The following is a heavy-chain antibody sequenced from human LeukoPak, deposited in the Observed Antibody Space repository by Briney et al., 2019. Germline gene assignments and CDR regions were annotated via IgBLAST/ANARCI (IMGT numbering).Heavy chain of an antibody. D-gene: IGHD6-13*01. J-gene: IGHJ4*02. CDR1: GYNFISYW. V-gene: IGHV5-51*01. CDR2: IYPGHSDT. Sequence: GASLKISCKGSGYNFISYWIGWVRQMPGKGLGWMGIIYPGHSDTRYSPSFQGQVTISADKTISTAYLQWRSLKASDSAMYYCARRIAGSAVDYWGQGTLVTVSS. CDR3: ARRIAGSAVDY.